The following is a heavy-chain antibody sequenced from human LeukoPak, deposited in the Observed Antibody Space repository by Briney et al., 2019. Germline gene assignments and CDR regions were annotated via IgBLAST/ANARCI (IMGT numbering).Heavy chain of an antibody. Sequence: PGGSLGLSGAASGFTYSSYGMQWVRQAPGKGLEWVAFIRYDGSNKYYADSVKGRFTISRDNSKNTLYLQMNSLRAEDTAVYYCARPYSSGWAAGAFDIWGQGTMVTVSS. J-gene: IGHJ3*02. D-gene: IGHD6-19*01. CDR1: GFTYSSYG. V-gene: IGHV3-30*02. CDR3: ARPYSSGWAAGAFDI. CDR2: IRYDGSNK.